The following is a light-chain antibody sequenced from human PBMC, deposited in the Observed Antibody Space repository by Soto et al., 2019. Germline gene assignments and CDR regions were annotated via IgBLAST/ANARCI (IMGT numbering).Light chain of an antibody. J-gene: IGLJ3*02. V-gene: IGLV2-18*02. CDR1: SSDVGTYNR. CDR3: TSYRSGNTLV. CDR2: EVS. Sequence: QSALTQPPSVSGSPGQSVTISCSGNSSDVGTYNRVSLYQQPPGTAPKLIIYEVSYRPSGVPDRFSGSKSGNAASLTISGLQAEDEADYYCTSYRSGNTLVFGGGTKLTVL.